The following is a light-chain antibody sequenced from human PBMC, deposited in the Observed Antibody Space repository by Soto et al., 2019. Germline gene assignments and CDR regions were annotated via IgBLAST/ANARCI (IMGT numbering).Light chain of an antibody. CDR3: SSYTSSSTYV. CDR1: SSDVGGYNY. Sequence: QSALTQPASASGSPGQSIAISCTGTSSDVGGYNYVSWYQQHPGKAPKLMVYDANDRPSGVSDRFSGSKSGNTASLTISGLQAEDEADYYCSSYTSSSTYVFGTGTKVTVL. V-gene: IGLV2-14*01. CDR2: DAN. J-gene: IGLJ1*01.